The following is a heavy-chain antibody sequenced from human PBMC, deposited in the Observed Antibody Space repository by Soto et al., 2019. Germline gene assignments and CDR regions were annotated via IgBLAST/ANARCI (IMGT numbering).Heavy chain of an antibody. Sequence: GGSLRLSCAASGFTFSNAWMNWVRQAPGKGLEWVGRIKSKTDGGTTDYAAPVKGRFTISRDDSKNTLYLQMNSLKTEDTAVYYCTTTPINYYYDSSGYSHFDYWGQGTLVTVSS. J-gene: IGHJ4*02. CDR2: IKSKTDGGTT. D-gene: IGHD3-22*01. CDR3: TTTPINYYYDSSGYSHFDY. CDR1: GFTFSNAW. V-gene: IGHV3-15*07.